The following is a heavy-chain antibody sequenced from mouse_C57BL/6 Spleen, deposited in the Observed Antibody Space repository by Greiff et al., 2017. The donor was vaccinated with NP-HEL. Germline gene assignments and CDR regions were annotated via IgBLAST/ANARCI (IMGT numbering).Heavy chain of an antibody. CDR3: ARGDIYYYGSSPFAY. CDR2: IDPSDSYT. Sequence: VQLQQPGAELVMPGASVKLSCKASGYTFTSYWMHWVKQRPGQGLEWIGEIDPSDSYTNYNQKFKGKSTLTVDKSSSTAYMQLSSLTSEDSAVYYCARGDIYYYGSSPFAYWGQGTLVTVSA. D-gene: IGHD1-1*01. CDR1: GYTFTSYW. J-gene: IGHJ3*01. V-gene: IGHV1-69*01.